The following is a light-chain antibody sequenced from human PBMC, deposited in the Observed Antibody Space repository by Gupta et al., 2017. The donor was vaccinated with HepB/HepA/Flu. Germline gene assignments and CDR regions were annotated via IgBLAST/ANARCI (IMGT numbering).Light chain of an antibody. CDR2: DVS. CDR3: CPYKSSNTLGV. CDR1: SGDVGAYNY. V-gene: IGLV2-14*03. Sequence: PGQSITIPCTGTSGDVGAYNYVSWYQQYPGKAPKVIIYDVSARPSGVSYRFSGSKSGNTASLTISGLQAEDEADYYCCPYKSSNTLGVFGTGTKLTVL. J-gene: IGLJ1*01.